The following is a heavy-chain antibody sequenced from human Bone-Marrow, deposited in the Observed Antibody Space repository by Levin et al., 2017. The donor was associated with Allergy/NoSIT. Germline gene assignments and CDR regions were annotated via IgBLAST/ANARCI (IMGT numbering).Heavy chain of an antibody. J-gene: IGHJ4*02. CDR2: IKEDGSEK. CDR1: FFSFLSSF. Sequence: SLLLSFSFSFFSFLSSFLSWVRQAPGKGLEWVANIKEDGSEKLSADSVKGRFILSLAHGKKSLYLQMNSLRVEDTAVYYCARARRTASTPEFFDFWGQGTLVTVSS. D-gene: IGHD2-21*02. V-gene: IGHV3-7*01. CDR3: ARARRTASTPEFFDF.